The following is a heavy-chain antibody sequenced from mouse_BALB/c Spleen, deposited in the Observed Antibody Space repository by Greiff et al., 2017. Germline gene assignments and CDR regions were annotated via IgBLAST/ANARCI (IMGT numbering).Heavy chain of an antibody. CDR2: IDPANGNT. Sequence: VQLQQSGAELVKPGASVKLSCTASGFNINDTYMHWVKQRPEQGLEWIGRIDPANGNTKYDPKFQGKATITADTSSNTAYLQLSGLTSEDTAVYYCARTPMDYWGQGTSVTVSS. J-gene: IGHJ4*01. V-gene: IGHV14-3*02. CDR3: ARTPMDY. CDR1: GFNINDTY.